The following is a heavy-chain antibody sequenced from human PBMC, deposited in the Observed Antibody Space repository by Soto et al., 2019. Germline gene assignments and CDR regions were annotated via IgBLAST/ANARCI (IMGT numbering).Heavy chain of an antibody. J-gene: IGHJ4*02. D-gene: IGHD2-8*01. CDR1: GFTFSRYA. V-gene: IGHV3-23*01. CDR3: AKHFHNGGPDY. Sequence: EVQLLESGGGLVQPGGSLRLSCAASGFTFSRYALSWVLQAPGQGLEWVSIISGSGGGTFYTDSVKGRCTISRDNSKDTVYLQMNNLRAEDTAVYYCAKHFHNGGPDYWGQGTLVTVAS. CDR2: ISGSGGGT.